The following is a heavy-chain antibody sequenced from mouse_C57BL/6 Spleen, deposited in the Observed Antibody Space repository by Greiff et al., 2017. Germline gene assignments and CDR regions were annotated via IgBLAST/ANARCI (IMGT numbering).Heavy chain of an antibody. D-gene: IGHD1-1*01. V-gene: IGHV1-55*01. J-gene: IGHJ1*03. CDR3: ARRYYGSSYWYFDV. CDR2: IYPGSGST. Sequence: QVQLQQSGAELVKPGASVKMSCKASGYTFTSYWITWVKQRPGQGLEWIGDIYPGSGSTNYNEKFKSKATLTVDTSSSTAYMQLSSLTSEDSAVDYCARRYYGSSYWYFDVWGTGTTVTVSS. CDR1: GYTFTSYW.